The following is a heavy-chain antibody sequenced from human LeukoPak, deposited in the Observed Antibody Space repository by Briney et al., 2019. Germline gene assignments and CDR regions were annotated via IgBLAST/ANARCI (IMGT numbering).Heavy chain of an antibody. Sequence: ASVKVSCKASGYTFTDSYMHWVRQAPGQGLEWMGWIDPNSGGTRYAQKFQGRVTMTRDTSISTANMELSRPTSDDTAVYYCAPDHSSILWGQGTLVTVSS. V-gene: IGHV1-2*02. CDR3: APDHSSIL. CDR2: IDPNSGGT. J-gene: IGHJ4*02. D-gene: IGHD1-14*01. CDR1: GYTFTDSY.